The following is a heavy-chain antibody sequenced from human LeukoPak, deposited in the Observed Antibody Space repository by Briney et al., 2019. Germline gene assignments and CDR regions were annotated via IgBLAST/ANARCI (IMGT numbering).Heavy chain of an antibody. Sequence: GASVNVSCKASGGTFSSYAISWVRQAPGQGLEWMGGIIPIFGTANYAQKFQGRVTITADEPTSTAYMELSSLRSEDTAVYYCARGFPSDFDWLSVYWGQGTLVTVSS. V-gene: IGHV1-69*13. D-gene: IGHD3-9*01. CDR3: ARGFPSDFDWLSVY. CDR1: GGTFSSYA. J-gene: IGHJ4*02. CDR2: IIPIFGTA.